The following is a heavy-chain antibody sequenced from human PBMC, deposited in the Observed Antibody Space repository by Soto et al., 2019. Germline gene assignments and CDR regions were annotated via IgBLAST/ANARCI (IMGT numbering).Heavy chain of an antibody. CDR2: LQSTGTT. J-gene: IGHJ4*02. Sequence: QVQLQESGPGLVKPSETLSLTCTISGGSISSGRYDWSWIRQAPGKRLEWVGYLQSTGTTYYNSPRKGRATMSVDASKNQFSLILTSVNAADTAVYYCGRTDDKGAWAAWFWGQGILVTVSS. V-gene: IGHV4-61*01. D-gene: IGHD3-22*01. CDR1: GGSISSGRYD. CDR3: GRTDDKGAWAAWF.